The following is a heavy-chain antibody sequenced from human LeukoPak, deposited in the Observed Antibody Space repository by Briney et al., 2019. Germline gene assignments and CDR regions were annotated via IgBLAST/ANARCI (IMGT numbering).Heavy chain of an antibody. D-gene: IGHD5-12*01. CDR3: ARDQKYRGSAEGFDS. J-gene: IGHJ4*02. CDR1: GGSISIFY. V-gene: IGHV4-4*07. Sequence: PSETLSLTCTVSGGSISIFYWSWIRQPAGKGLDWIGRIHSSGSINHNPSLKSRVTLSVDTSKNQFSLRLSSVTAADTAVYFCARDQKYRGSAEGFDSWGQGTLVTVSS. CDR2: IHSSGSI.